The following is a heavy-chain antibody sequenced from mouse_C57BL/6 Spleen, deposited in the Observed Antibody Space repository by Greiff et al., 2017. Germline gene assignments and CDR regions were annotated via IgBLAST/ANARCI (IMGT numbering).Heavy chain of an antibody. CDR2: INPNNGGT. CDR3: ARWRDYYGVFDY. D-gene: IGHD1-1*01. CDR1: GYTFTDYN. V-gene: IGHV1-18*01. J-gene: IGHJ2*01. Sequence: EVQLQQSGPELVKPGASVKIPCKASGYTFTDYNMDWVKQSHGKSLERIGDINPNNGGTIYNQKFKGKATLTVDKSSSTAYMALRSLTSEDTAVYYCARWRDYYGVFDYWGQGTTLTVSS.